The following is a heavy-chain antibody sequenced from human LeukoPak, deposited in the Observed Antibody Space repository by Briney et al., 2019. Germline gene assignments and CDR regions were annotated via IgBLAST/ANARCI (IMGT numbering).Heavy chain of an antibody. Sequence: SETLSLTCTVSGGSISSGGYYWSWIRQPPGTGLEWIGYIYYSGSTNYNPSLKSRVTISVDTSKNQFSLKLSSVTAADTAVYYCARDPAVHYFDYWGQGTLVTVSS. D-gene: IGHD3-10*01. CDR3: ARDPAVHYFDY. CDR1: GGSISSGGYY. V-gene: IGHV4-61*08. J-gene: IGHJ4*02. CDR2: IYYSGST.